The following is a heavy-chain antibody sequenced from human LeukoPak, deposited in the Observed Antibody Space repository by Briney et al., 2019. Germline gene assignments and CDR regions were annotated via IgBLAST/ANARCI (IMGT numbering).Heavy chain of an antibody. CDR1: GFTFSSYS. D-gene: IGHD3-10*01. J-gene: IGHJ4*02. CDR3: ARDRITMVRGVIRNYFDY. CDR2: ISSSSSTI. V-gene: IGHV3-48*01. Sequence: PGGSLRLSCAASGFTFSSYSMNWVRQAPGKGLEWVSYISSSSSTIYYADSVKGRFTISRDNAKNSLYLQMNSLRAEDTAVYYCARDRITMVRGVIRNYFDYWGQGTLVTVSS.